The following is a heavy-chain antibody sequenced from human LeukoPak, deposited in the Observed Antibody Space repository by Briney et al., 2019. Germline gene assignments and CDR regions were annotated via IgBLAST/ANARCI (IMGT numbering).Heavy chain of an antibody. J-gene: IGHJ3*02. D-gene: IGHD3-22*01. CDR2: INPNNGNT. Sequence: ASVKVSCKASGYTFTRYGISWVRQAPGQGLEWMGWINPNNGNTNFVQKLQGRVTMTTDTSTSTAYMELRSLRSDDTAVYYCARVGYDSSGRHRYAFDIWGQGTMVTVSS. CDR3: ARVGYDSSGRHRYAFDI. V-gene: IGHV1-18*01. CDR1: GYTFTRYG.